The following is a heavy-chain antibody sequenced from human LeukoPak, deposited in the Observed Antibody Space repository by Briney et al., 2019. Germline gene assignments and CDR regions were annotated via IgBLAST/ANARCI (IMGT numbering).Heavy chain of an antibody. CDR3: ARSVAAAGTGNGWFDP. Sequence: SQTLSLTCTVSGGSISSGDYYWSWIRQPPGKGLEWIGYIYYSGSTYYNPSLKSRVTMSVDTSKNQFSLKLSSVTAVDTAVYYCARSVAAAGTGNGWFDPWGQGTLVTVSS. V-gene: IGHV4-30-4*01. CDR2: IYYSGST. CDR1: GGSISSGDYY. J-gene: IGHJ5*02. D-gene: IGHD6-13*01.